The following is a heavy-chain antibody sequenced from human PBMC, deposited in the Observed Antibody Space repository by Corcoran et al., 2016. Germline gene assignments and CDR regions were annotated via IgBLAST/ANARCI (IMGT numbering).Heavy chain of an antibody. CDR1: GFTFSSYG. V-gene: IGHV3-33*01. J-gene: IGHJ6*02. CDR3: ARVRYYDFWSGYPAYYYYGMDV. Sequence: QVQLVQSGGGVVQPGRSLRLSCAASGFTFSSYGMHWVRQAPGKGLAWVAVIWYDGSNKYYGDSVKGRFTISRDNSKNTLYLQMNSLRAEDTAVVYCARVRYYDFWSGYPAYYYYGMDVLGQGTTVTVSS. D-gene: IGHD3-3*01. CDR2: IWYDGSNK.